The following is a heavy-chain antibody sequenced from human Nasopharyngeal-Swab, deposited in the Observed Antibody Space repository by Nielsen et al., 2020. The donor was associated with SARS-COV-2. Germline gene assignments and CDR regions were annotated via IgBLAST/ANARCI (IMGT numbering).Heavy chain of an antibody. CDR3: ARSAGRAAAVSYYYYGMDV. V-gene: IGHV3-33*01. Sequence: GGSLRLSCAASGFTFSSYGMHWVRQAPGKGLEWVEVIWYDGSNKYYADSVKGRFTISRDNSKNTLYLQMNSLRADDTAVYYCARSAGRAAAVSYYYYGMDVWGQGTTFTVSS. CDR2: IWYDGSNK. CDR1: GFTFSSYG. J-gene: IGHJ6*02. D-gene: IGHD6-13*01.